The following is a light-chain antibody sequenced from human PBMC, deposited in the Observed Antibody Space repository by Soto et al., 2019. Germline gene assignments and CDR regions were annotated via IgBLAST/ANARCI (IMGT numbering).Light chain of an antibody. CDR3: ISYISSSTSYV. Sequence: QSVLTQPASVSGSPGQSITISCTGTSSDVGGYNYVAWYQQHPGKVPRLMIYEVTNRPSGVSNRFSGSKSGSTASLTISGLQAEDEADYYCISYISSSTSYVFGTGTKVTVL. CDR1: SSDVGGYNY. CDR2: EVT. V-gene: IGLV2-14*01. J-gene: IGLJ1*01.